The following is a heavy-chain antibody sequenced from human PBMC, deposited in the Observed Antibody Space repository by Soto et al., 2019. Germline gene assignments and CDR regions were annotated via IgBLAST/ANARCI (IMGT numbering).Heavy chain of an antibody. D-gene: IGHD5-18*01. CDR2: IYYSGST. J-gene: IGHJ3*02. CDR1: GGSISSGGYY. V-gene: IGHV4-31*01. CDR3: ARYFGEGGYSYGYGLGAFDI. Sequence: SETLSLTCTVSGGSISSGGYYWSWIRQHPGKGLEWIGYIYYSGSTYYNPSLKSPVTISVDTSKNQFSLKLSSVTAADTAVYYCARYFGEGGYSYGYGLGAFDIWGQGTMVTVSS.